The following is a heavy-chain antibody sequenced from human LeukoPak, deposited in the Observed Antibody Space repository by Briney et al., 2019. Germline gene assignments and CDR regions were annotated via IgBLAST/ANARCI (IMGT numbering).Heavy chain of an antibody. CDR2: FDPEDGET. CDR3: ARGYCSSTSCHGNWFDP. D-gene: IGHD2-2*01. J-gene: IGHJ5*02. Sequence: ASVKVSCKVSGYTLTELSMHWVRQAPGKGLEWMGGFDPEDGETIYAQKFQGRVTMTEDTSTDTAYMELSSLRSEDTAVYYCARGYCSSTSCHGNWFDPWGQGTLVTVSS. CDR1: GYTLTELS. V-gene: IGHV1-24*01.